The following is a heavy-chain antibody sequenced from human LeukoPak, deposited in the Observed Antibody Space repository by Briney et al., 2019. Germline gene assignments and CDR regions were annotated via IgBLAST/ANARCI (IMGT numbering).Heavy chain of an antibody. Sequence: PSETLSLTCTVSGGSISGYYWSWIRQPPGKGLEWIGEIHHSGSTNYNPSLKSRVTISVDKSKNQFSLQLSSVTAADAAVYHCARHAGFSLDYWGQGTLVTVS. J-gene: IGHJ4*02. CDR3: ARHAGFSLDY. D-gene: IGHD1-14*01. CDR1: GGSISGYY. V-gene: IGHV4-59*08. CDR2: IHHSGST.